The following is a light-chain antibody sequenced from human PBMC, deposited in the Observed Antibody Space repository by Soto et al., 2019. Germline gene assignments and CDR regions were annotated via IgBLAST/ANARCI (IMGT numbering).Light chain of an antibody. Sequence: QSALTQPASVSGSPGQSITISCTGTTSDVGRYNYVSWYQQPPGTAPKLIIYDVSNRPSGVSNRFSGSKSGNTASLTISGQQADDDADYYCTSYTSSSADVFGTGTKLTVL. V-gene: IGLV2-14*01. CDR1: TSDVGRYNY. J-gene: IGLJ1*01. CDR3: TSYTSSSADV. CDR2: DVS.